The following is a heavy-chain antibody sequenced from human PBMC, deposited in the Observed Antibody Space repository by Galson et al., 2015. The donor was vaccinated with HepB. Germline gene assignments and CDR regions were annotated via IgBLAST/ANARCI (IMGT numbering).Heavy chain of an antibody. V-gene: IGHV1-8*01. J-gene: IGHJ5*02. Sequence: SVKVSCKASGYTFTNYDINWVRQATGQGLEWMGRMNPNSDNTGSAQKFQGRVTMTRNTSISTAYMELSSLRSEDTAVYYCARGRAAAGGHNWFDPWGQGTPVTVSS. CDR1: GYTFTNYD. D-gene: IGHD6-13*01. CDR3: ARGRAAAGGHNWFDP. CDR2: MNPNSDNT.